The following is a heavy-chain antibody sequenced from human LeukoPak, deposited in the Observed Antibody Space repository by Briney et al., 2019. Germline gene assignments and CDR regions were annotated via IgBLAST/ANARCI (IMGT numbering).Heavy chain of an antibody. D-gene: IGHD3-16*01. CDR3: ARVGWVLRYAFDI. J-gene: IGHJ3*02. CDR1: GFSFTASG. V-gene: IGHV3-48*03. Sequence: GGSLRLSCVASGFSFTASGIHWVRQAPGKGLEWVSHISSRGSTIYYADSVKGRFTISRDNAKNSLYLQMNSLRAEDTAVYYCARVGWVLRYAFDIWGQGTMVTVSS. CDR2: ISSRGSTI.